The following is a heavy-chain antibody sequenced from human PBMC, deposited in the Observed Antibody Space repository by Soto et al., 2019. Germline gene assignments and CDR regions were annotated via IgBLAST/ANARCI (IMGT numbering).Heavy chain of an antibody. CDR2: ISGSGGST. D-gene: IGHD3-22*01. V-gene: IGHV3-23*01. CDR1: GLTFSNYA. Sequence: GGSLRLSCAASGLTFSNYAMSWVRQAPGKGLEWVSAISGSGGSTYYADSVKGRFTISRDNSKNTLYLQMNSLRAEDTAVYYCAKDPDYYDSSGYYPKPFDYWGQGTLVTVSS. J-gene: IGHJ4*02. CDR3: AKDPDYYDSSGYYPKPFDY.